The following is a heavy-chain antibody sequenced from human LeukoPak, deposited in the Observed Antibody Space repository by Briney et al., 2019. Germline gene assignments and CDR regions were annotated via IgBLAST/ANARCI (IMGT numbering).Heavy chain of an antibody. CDR1: GFTFYTYG. D-gene: IGHD6-6*01. Sequence: GGSLRLSCAASGFTFYTYGMHWVRQAPGKGLEYVSGIGPDGGTTYYANSVKGRFTISRDNSKYMLYLQMGSLTADDMAVYYCARGAQLTDYRGQGTLVTVSS. CDR2: IGPDGGTT. CDR3: ARGAQLTDY. V-gene: IGHV3-64*01. J-gene: IGHJ4*02.